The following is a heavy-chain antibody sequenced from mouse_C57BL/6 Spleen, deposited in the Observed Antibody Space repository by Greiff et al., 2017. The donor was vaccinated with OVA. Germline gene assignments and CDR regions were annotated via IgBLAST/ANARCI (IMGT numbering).Heavy chain of an antibody. J-gene: IGHJ3*01. Sequence: EVQLQESGPELVKPGASVKIPCKASGYTLTDYNMDWVKQSHGKSLEWIGDINPNNGGTIYNQKFKGKATLTVDKSSSTAYMELRSLTSEDTAVYYCARSYYGAWFAYWGQGTLVTVSA. CDR3: ARSYYGAWFAY. D-gene: IGHD2-13*01. CDR1: GYTLTDYN. V-gene: IGHV1-18*01. CDR2: INPNNGGT.